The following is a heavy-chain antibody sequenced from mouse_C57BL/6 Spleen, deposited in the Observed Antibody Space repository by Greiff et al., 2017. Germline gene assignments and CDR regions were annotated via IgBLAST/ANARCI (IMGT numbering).Heavy chain of an antibody. V-gene: IGHV1-66*01. CDR2: ICPGSCNT. Sequence: VKLMESGPGLVQPGASVKISCTASGYSFTSSYIPWVKQRPGQGLEWIAWICPGSCNTKYTETFKGKATLTADTSSSTAYMQLSSLTSEDSAVYYCARPRGSSPYALAYWGQGTSVTVSA. CDR1: GYSFTSSY. J-gene: IGHJ4*01. CDR3: ARPRGSSPYALAY. D-gene: IGHD1-1*01.